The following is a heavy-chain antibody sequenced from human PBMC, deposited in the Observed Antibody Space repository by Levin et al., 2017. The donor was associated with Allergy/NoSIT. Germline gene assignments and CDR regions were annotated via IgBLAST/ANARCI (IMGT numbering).Heavy chain of an antibody. D-gene: IGHD2-21*01. CDR3: ARDRDSYTPDVVIATPFGY. CDR2: IWYDGSNK. Sequence: PGGSLRLSCAASGFTFSSYGMHWVRQAPGKGLEWVAVIWYDGSNKYYADSVKGRFTISRDNSKNTLYLQMNSLRAEDTAVYYCARDRDSYTPDVVIATPFGYWGQGTLVTVSS. J-gene: IGHJ4*02. CDR1: GFTFSSYG. V-gene: IGHV3-33*01.